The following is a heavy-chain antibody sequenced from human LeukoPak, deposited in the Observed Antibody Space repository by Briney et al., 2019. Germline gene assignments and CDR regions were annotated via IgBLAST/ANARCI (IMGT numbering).Heavy chain of an antibody. D-gene: IGHD2-2*01. Sequence: ASVKVSCKASGYTFTDYYMHWVRQAPGQGLEWMGWINPNSGGTNYAQEFQGRVTMTRDTSISTAYMELSRLRSDDTAVYSCARIYCSSTSCYYLDYWGQGTLVTVSS. CDR3: ARIYCSSTSCYYLDY. V-gene: IGHV1-2*02. CDR1: GYTFTDYY. CDR2: INPNSGGT. J-gene: IGHJ4*02.